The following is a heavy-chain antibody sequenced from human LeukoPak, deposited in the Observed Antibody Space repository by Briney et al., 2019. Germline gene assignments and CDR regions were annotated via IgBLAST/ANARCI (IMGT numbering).Heavy chain of an antibody. V-gene: IGHV3-7*01. CDR1: GFTFSSYW. CDR3: AKEYCSNSVCHSLDY. J-gene: IGHJ4*02. Sequence: GGSLRLSCAASGFTFSSYWMSWVRQAPGKGLEWVANIKQDGSEKYYVDSVKGRFTISRDNAKNSLYLQMNSLRAEDTAVYYCAKEYCSNSVCHSLDYWGQGTLVTVSS. CDR2: IKQDGSEK. D-gene: IGHD2-8*01.